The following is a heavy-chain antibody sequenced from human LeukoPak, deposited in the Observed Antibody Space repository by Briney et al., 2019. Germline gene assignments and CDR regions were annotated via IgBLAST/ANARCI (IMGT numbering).Heavy chain of an antibody. V-gene: IGHV3-23*01. D-gene: IGHD2-21*01. J-gene: IGHJ4*02. Sequence: GGSLRLSCAASGFTFNNYGMGWVRQTPGKGLEWVATIGTSGANTYHADSVKGRFTISRDNSRSTLYLQMNSLRAEDTAVYHCAKKSGDHFHFDFWGQGTLVTVSS. CDR2: IGTSGANT. CDR1: GFTFNNYG. CDR3: AKKSGDHFHFDF.